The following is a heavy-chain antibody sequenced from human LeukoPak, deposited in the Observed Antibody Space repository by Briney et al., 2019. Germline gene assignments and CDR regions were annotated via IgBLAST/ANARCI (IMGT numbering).Heavy chain of an antibody. J-gene: IGHJ6*02. CDR1: GGSISSYY. Sequence: SETLSLTCTVSGGSISSYYWSWIRQPPGKGLEWIGYFYYSGSTNYNPSLKSRVTISVDTSKNQFSLKLSSVTAADTAVYYCARGTGSPYYYGMDVWGQGTTVTVSS. CDR2: FYYSGST. V-gene: IGHV4-59*01. D-gene: IGHD3-10*01. CDR3: ARGTGSPYYYGMDV.